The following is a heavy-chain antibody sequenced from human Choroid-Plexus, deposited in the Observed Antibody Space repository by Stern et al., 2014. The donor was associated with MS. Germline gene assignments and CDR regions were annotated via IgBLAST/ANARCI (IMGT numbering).Heavy chain of an antibody. CDR1: GYIFTGYY. CDR3: ARDQRGITIFGVVTDYYYLGMDV. D-gene: IGHD3-3*01. Sequence: QVQLVQSGAEVKKPGASVKVSCKTSGYIFTGYYIHWVRQAPGQGLEWMAWINPNTGATKYAQKFQGRVTMSSDTSISTAYVELSSLTSDDTAVYYCARDQRGITIFGVVTDYYYLGMDVWGQGTTVTVSS. J-gene: IGHJ6*02. V-gene: IGHV1-2*02. CDR2: INPNTGAT.